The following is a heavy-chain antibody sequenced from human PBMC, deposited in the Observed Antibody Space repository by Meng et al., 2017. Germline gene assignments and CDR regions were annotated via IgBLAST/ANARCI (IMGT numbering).Heavy chain of an antibody. CDR1: GGSISSSSYY. D-gene: IGHD2-21*02. J-gene: IGHJ4*01. CDR3: ARAGRRALRYFDY. V-gene: IGHV4-39*07. Sequence: GSLKLSCTVSGGSISSSSYYWSWIRQPPGKGLEWIGEINHSGSTNYNPSLKSRVTISVDTSKNQFSLKLSSVTAADTAVYYCARAGRRALRYFDYWGHGTLVTVSS. CDR2: INHSGST.